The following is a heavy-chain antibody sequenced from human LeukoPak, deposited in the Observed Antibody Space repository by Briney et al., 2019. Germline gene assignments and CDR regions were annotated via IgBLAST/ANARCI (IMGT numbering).Heavy chain of an antibody. CDR1: GGSFSGYY. D-gene: IGHD2-21*02. Sequence: PSETLSLTCAVYGGSFSGYYWSWIRQPPGKGLEWIGEINHSGSTNYNPSLKSRVTISVDTSKNQFSLKLSSVTAADTAVYYCPRGQISLVTLDYWGQGTLVTVSS. V-gene: IGHV4-34*01. CDR3: PRGQISLVTLDY. J-gene: IGHJ4*02. CDR2: INHSGST.